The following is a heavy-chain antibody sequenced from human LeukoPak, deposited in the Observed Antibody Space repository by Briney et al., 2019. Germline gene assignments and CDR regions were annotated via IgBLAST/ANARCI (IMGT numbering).Heavy chain of an antibody. V-gene: IGHV3-48*03. CDR1: GFTFSSHE. Sequence: GGSLRLSCAASGFTFSSHEMNWVRQASGKGLEWVSFISSSGSTVNYVDSVKDRFTISRDNAKNSLYLQMDSLRAEDTAVYYCARWYCDKNICPSYYYGMDVWGQGTTVTVSS. J-gene: IGHJ6*02. CDR2: ISSSGSTV. CDR3: ARWYCDKNICPSYYYGMDV. D-gene: IGHD2/OR15-2a*01.